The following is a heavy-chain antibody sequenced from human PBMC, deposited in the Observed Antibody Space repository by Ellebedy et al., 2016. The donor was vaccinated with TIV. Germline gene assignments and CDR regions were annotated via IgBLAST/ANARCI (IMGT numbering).Heavy chain of an antibody. CDR1: GGSISSSGYY. D-gene: IGHD3-10*01. Sequence: SETLSLTCTVSGGSISSSGYYWTWIRQHPGKGLEWIGFIHHTGHSAYNPSLKSRVTASVDTSRNEISLKLTSVTAAGTAVYYCARWGVGGVEAFDVWGQGTMVTVSS. CDR3: ARWGVGGVEAFDV. J-gene: IGHJ3*01. V-gene: IGHV4-61*08. CDR2: IHHTGHS.